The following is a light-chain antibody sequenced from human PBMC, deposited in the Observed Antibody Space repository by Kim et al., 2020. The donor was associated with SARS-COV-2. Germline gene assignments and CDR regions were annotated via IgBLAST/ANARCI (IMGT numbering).Light chain of an antibody. CDR3: QRYGSSPLT. V-gene: IGKV3-20*01. CDR1: KRVSTGY. Sequence: PGERATLSCRASKRVSTGYLAWYQQKPGQAPRPLINGESSRATGIPDRFSGSGSGTDLTFSISRLEPEDFAVYYCQRYGSSPLTFGGGTKVDIK. CDR2: GES. J-gene: IGKJ4*01.